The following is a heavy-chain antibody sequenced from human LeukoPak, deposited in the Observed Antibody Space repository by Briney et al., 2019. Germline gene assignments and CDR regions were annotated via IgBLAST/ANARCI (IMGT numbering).Heavy chain of an antibody. Sequence: GGSLRLSCAASGFTFSHHGMHWVRQAPGKGLEWVAFIRNDGSNNYYADSVKGRSTISRDNSKNNVYLQMYSLRVEDTSIYYRVRDYNWGFDYWGQGTVVTVSS. CDR3: VRDYNWGFDY. CDR1: GFTFSHHG. V-gene: IGHV3-30*02. J-gene: IGHJ4*02. CDR2: IRNDGSNN. D-gene: IGHD1-1*01.